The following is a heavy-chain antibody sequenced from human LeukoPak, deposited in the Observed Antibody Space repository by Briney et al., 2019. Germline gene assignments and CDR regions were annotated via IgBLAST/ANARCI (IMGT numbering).Heavy chain of an antibody. CDR3: ARGATVTRGLYYMDV. Sequence: GGSLRLSCAASGFTFSSYSMNWVRQAPGKGLEWVSFISSSRSYIYYADSVKGRFTISRDNAKNSLYLQMNSLRAEDTAVYYCARGATVTRGLYYMDVWGKGTTVTVSS. V-gene: IGHV3-21*01. CDR2: ISSSRSYI. J-gene: IGHJ6*03. D-gene: IGHD4-11*01. CDR1: GFTFSSYS.